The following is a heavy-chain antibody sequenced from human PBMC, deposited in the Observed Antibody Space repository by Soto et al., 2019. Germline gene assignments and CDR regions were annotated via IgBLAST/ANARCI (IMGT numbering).Heavy chain of an antibody. Sequence: SSGTPSLTRTFSCCAISSLYRSWIREPPGKGLEWIGYIYYSGSTNYNPSLKSRVTISVDTSKNQFSLKLSSVTAADTAVYYCARRMVVAATYWFDPWGQGTLVTVSS. D-gene: IGHD2-15*01. V-gene: IGHV4-59*08. CDR3: ARRMVVAATYWFDP. CDR1: CCAISSLY. J-gene: IGHJ5*02. CDR2: IYYSGST.